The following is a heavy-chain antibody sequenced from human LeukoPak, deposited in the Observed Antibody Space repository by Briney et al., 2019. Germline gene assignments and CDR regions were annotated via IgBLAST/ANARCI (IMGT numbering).Heavy chain of an antibody. J-gene: IGHJ4*02. V-gene: IGHV4-39*07. CDR3: AREKGRYSYGYELDFDY. D-gene: IGHD5-18*01. CDR1: GDSISSSSSY. Sequence: SETLSLTCTVSGDSISSSSSYWGWIRQPPGEGLEWIGSIYYSGSTYYNTSLKSRVTISVDTSKNQFSLKLSSVTAADTAVYYCAREKGRYSYGYELDFDYWGQGTLVTVSS. CDR2: IYYSGST.